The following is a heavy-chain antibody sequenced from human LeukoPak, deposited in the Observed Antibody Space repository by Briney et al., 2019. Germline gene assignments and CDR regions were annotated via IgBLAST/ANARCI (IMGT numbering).Heavy chain of an antibody. CDR2: ISGSGGST. Sequence: QPGGSLRLSCVASGFTFSSYAMSWVRQAPGKGLEWVSGISGSGGSTYFPDSVKARFTISRDNAKNSLYLQMNSLRAEDTAVYYCARDRVVAATSGAAYYYGMDVWGQGTTVTVSS. CDR1: GFTFSSYA. D-gene: IGHD2-15*01. J-gene: IGHJ6*02. V-gene: IGHV3-23*01. CDR3: ARDRVVAATSGAAYYYGMDV.